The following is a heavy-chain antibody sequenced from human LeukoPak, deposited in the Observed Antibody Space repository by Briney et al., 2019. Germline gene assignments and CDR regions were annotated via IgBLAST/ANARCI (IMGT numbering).Heavy chain of an antibody. V-gene: IGHV4-59*08. Sequence: SETLSLTCTVSDDSISDYYRGWIRQPPGKGLEWIGYFHNSGTSTYNPSLESRVTMSVDTSKNHFSLKLSSVTAADTAVYYCARVRQQLVGDFDYWGQGTLVTVSS. D-gene: IGHD4-11*01. J-gene: IGHJ4*02. CDR2: FHNSGTS. CDR1: DDSISDYY. CDR3: ARVRQQLVGDFDY.